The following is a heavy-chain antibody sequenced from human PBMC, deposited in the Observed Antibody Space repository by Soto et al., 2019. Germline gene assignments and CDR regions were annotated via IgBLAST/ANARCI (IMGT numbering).Heavy chain of an antibody. Sequence: QVQLVESGGGVVQPGRSLRLSCAASGFTFSSYGMHWVRQAPGKGLEWVAVIWYGGSNKYYADSVKGRFTISRDNSKNTLYLQMNSLRAEDTAVYYCARGQLRLGGLDYWGQGTLVTVSS. J-gene: IGHJ4*02. V-gene: IGHV3-33*01. CDR2: IWYGGSNK. D-gene: IGHD3-16*01. CDR1: GFTFSSYG. CDR3: ARGQLRLGGLDY.